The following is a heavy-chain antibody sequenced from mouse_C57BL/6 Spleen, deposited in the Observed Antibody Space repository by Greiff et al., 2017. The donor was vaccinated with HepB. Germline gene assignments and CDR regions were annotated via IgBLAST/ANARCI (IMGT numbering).Heavy chain of an antibody. CDR2: INYDGSST. J-gene: IGHJ2*01. CDR3: ARGHGSSPFDY. D-gene: IGHD1-1*01. V-gene: IGHV5-16*01. CDR1: GFTFSDYY. Sequence: EVKLMESEGGLVQPGSSMKLSCTASGFTFSDYYMAWVRQVPEKGLEWVANINYDGSSTYYLDSLKSRFIISRDNAKNILYLQMSSLKSEDTATYYCARGHGSSPFDYWGQGTTLTVSS.